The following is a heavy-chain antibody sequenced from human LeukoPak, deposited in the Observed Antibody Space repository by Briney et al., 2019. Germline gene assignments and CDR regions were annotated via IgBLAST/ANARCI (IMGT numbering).Heavy chain of an antibody. CDR3: ARDPRYCSGGSCYYFDY. CDR1: GYTFTGYY. D-gene: IGHD2-15*01. J-gene: IGHJ4*02. Sequence: ASVKVSCKASGYTFTGYYMHWVRQAPGQGLEWMGRINPNSGGTNYAQKFQGRVTMTRDTSISTAYMELSRLRSDDTAVHYCARDPRYCSGGSCYYFDYWGQGTLVTVSS. CDR2: INPNSGGT. V-gene: IGHV1-2*06.